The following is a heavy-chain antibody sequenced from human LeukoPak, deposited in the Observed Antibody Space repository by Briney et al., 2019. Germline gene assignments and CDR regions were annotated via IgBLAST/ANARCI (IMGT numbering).Heavy chain of an antibody. J-gene: IGHJ4*02. V-gene: IGHV3-48*03. Sequence: GGSLRLSCAASGLTFSSYEMNWVRQAPGKGLEWVSFISSSGSTIHYADFVKGRFTISRDNAKNSVYLQMNSLRAGDTAVYYCARDSGSYSDWGQGTLVTVSS. CDR2: ISSSGSTI. CDR1: GLTFSSYE. D-gene: IGHD1-26*01. CDR3: ARDSGSYSD.